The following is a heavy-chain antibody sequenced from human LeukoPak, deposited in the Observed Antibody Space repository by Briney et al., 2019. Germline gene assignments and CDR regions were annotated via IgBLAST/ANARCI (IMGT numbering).Heavy chain of an antibody. V-gene: IGHV4-59*01. CDR2: IYYSGST. Sequence: SSETLSLTCAVSGGSISSYYWSWIRQPPGEGLEWIGYIYYSGSTNYNPSLKSRVTISVDTSKNQFSLKLSSVTAADTAVYYCARDGPTYGMDVWGQGTTVTVSS. CDR3: ARDGPTYGMDV. J-gene: IGHJ6*02. CDR1: GGSISSYY.